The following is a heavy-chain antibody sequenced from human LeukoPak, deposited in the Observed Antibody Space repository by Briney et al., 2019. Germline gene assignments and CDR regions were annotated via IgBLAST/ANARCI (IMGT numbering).Heavy chain of an antibody. Sequence: PGASLRLSCAASGFTFSWMHWVRQAPGKGLVWVSRINSDGSSTSYADSVKGRFTISRDNARNTLFLQMNSLRAEDTAVYYCARARDGYNYSRQFDYWGQGTLVTVSS. CDR3: ARARDGYNYSRQFDY. CDR2: INSDGSST. D-gene: IGHD5-24*01. V-gene: IGHV3-74*01. CDR1: GFTFSW. J-gene: IGHJ4*02.